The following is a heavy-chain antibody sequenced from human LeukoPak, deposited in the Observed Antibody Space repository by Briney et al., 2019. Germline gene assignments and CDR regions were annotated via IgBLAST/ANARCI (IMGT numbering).Heavy chain of an antibody. CDR2: IIPIFGTA. J-gene: IGHJ3*02. Sequence: EASVKVSCKASGGTFSSYAISWVRQAPGQGLEWMGGIIPIFGTANYVQKFQGRVTITADESTSTAYMELSSLRSEDTAVYYCARGANWGSGDAFDIWGQGTMVTVSS. CDR1: GGTFSSYA. V-gene: IGHV1-69*13. CDR3: ARGANWGSGDAFDI. D-gene: IGHD7-27*01.